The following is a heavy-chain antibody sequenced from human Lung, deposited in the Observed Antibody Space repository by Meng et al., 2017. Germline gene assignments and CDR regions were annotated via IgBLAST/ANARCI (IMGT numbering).Heavy chain of an antibody. J-gene: IGHJ4*02. CDR1: GYTFTNYA. CDR2: INAGSENT. V-gene: IGHV1-3*01. Sequence: QVHLVQSVAEVKKPGASVKVSCKASGYTFTNYAMHWVRQAPGQGLEWMGWINAGSENTEYSQKFQGRVTLTRDTSATTAYMELRSLKSEDTAIYYCARDIVVTFGELTTLDSWGQGTLVTVSS. D-gene: IGHD2-21*01. CDR3: ARDIVVTFGELTTLDS.